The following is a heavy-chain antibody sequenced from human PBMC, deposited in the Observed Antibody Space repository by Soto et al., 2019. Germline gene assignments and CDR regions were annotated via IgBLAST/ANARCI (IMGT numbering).Heavy chain of an antibody. CDR1: GGYISSYY. Sequence: SETLSLTCTVSGGYISSYYWSWIRQPPGKGLEWIGYIYYSGTTYSSPSLKGRVTISADTSETQFSLKLNSVSAADTAVYYCARGPSGDKVDYWGQGIQVTVSS. D-gene: IGHD7-27*01. J-gene: IGHJ4*02. CDR3: ARGPSGDKVDY. V-gene: IGHV4-59*08. CDR2: IYYSGTT.